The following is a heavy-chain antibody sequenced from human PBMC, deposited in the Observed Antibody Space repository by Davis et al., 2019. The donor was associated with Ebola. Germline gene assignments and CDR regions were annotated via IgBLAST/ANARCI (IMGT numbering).Heavy chain of an antibody. CDR1: GFTFSSYA. Sequence: PGGSLRLSCAASGFTFSSYAMSWVRQAPGKGLEWVSAISGSGGSTYYADSVKGRFTISRDNAKNSLYLQMNSLRAEDTAVYYCARWARWAYYYYYYYGMDVWGQGTTVTVSS. D-gene: IGHD3-16*01. CDR2: ISGSGGST. J-gene: IGHJ6*02. V-gene: IGHV3-23*01. CDR3: ARWARWAYYYYYYYGMDV.